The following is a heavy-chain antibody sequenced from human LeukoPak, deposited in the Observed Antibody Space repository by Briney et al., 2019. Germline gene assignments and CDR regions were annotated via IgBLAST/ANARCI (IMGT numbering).Heavy chain of an antibody. V-gene: IGHV3-30-3*01. J-gene: IGHJ4*02. CDR3: VRESVVAYFDY. CDR2: ISYDGSNK. D-gene: IGHD2-15*01. Sequence: GRSLRLSCAASGSTFSNYAMHWVRQAPGKGLEWVAVISYDGSNKYYADSVKGRFTISRDNSKNTLYLQMNSLRAEDTAVYYCVRESVVAYFDYWGQGTLVTVSS. CDR1: GSTFSNYA.